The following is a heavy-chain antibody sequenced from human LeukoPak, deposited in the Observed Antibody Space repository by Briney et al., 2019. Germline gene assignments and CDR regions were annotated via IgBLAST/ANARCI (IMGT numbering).Heavy chain of an antibody. J-gene: IGHJ6*03. CDR3: ARAIGLYYYYMDV. D-gene: IGHD3/OR15-3a*01. Sequence: GGSLRLSCAASGFTFSSYAMHWVRQAPGKGLEWVAVMSYDGSNKYYADSVKGRFTISRDNSKNTLYLQMNSLRAEDTAVYYCARAIGLYYYYMDVWGKGTTVTVSS. CDR2: MSYDGSNK. V-gene: IGHV3-30*04. CDR1: GFTFSSYA.